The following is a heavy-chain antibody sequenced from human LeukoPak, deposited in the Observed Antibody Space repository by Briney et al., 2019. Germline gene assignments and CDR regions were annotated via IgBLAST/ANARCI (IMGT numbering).Heavy chain of an antibody. J-gene: IGHJ4*02. CDR3: ARDGVAAAIDY. D-gene: IGHD6-13*01. V-gene: IGHV4-39*07. CDR2: IYYSGST. Sequence: SETLSLTCTVSGGSISSSSYYWGWLRQPPGKGLEWIVSIYYSGSTYYNPSLKSRVTISVDTSKNQFSLKLSSVTAADTAVYYCARDGVAAAIDYWGQGTLVTVSS. CDR1: GGSISSSSYY.